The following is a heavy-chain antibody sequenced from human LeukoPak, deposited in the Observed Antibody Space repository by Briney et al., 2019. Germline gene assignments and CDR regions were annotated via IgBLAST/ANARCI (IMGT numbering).Heavy chain of an antibody. CDR1: GYSISSGYY. V-gene: IGHV4-38-2*01. Sequence: SETLSLTCAVSGYSISSGYYWGWIRQPPGKGLEWIGSIYHSGNTYYNPSLKSRVTISVDTSKNQFSLKLSSVTAADTAVYYCATDIAAAGTAFDIWGQGTMVTVSS. D-gene: IGHD6-13*01. CDR2: IYHSGNT. CDR3: ATDIAAAGTAFDI. J-gene: IGHJ3*02.